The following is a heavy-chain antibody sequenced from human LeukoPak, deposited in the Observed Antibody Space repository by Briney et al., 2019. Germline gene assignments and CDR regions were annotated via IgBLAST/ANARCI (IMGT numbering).Heavy chain of an antibody. CDR3: ATRNPPYYYGSGSTPSMDV. V-gene: IGHV3-53*01. Sequence: GGSLRLSCAASGFTVSSNYMSWVRQAPGKGLEWVSVIYSGGSTYYADSVKGRFTISRDNSKNTLYLQMNSLRAEDTAVYYCATRNPPYYYGSGSTPSMDVWGQGTTVTVSS. CDR2: IYSGGST. D-gene: IGHD3-10*01. J-gene: IGHJ6*02. CDR1: GFTVSSNY.